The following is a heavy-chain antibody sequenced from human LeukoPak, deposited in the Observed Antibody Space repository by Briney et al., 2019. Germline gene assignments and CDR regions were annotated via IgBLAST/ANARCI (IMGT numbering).Heavy chain of an antibody. Sequence: SGTLSLTCTVSSGAISTNHLLSWVRQPPGKGLEWIGSVDYTGITSHSPSLKSRVTISVDTSKNQFSLKVSSVSAADTAVYYSARAEYSGSDWGQGTLVTVSS. CDR2: VDYTGIT. J-gene: IGHJ4*02. V-gene: IGHV4-4*02. D-gene: IGHD1-1*01. CDR1: SGAISTNHL. CDR3: ARAEYSGSD.